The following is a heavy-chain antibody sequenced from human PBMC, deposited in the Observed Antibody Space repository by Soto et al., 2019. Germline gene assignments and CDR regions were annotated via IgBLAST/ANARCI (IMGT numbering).Heavy chain of an antibody. D-gene: IGHD6-6*01. J-gene: IGHJ6*01. Sequence: LRLSCAASGFTFSSYAMSWVRQAPGKGLEGVSAISGSGGSTYYADSVKGRFTISRDNSKNTLYLQMNSLRAEDTAVYYCAKDDGARPRHYYYGMDVWGEGTTVTVSS. CDR1: GFTFSSYA. V-gene: IGHV3-23*01. CDR2: ISGSGGST. CDR3: AKDDGARPRHYYYGMDV.